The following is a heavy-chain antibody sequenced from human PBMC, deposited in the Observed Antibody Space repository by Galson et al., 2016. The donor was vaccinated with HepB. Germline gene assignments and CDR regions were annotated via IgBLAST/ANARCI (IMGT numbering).Heavy chain of an antibody. CDR1: GFTFSSYA. CDR2: ISGSGGST. V-gene: IGHV3-23*01. Sequence: SLRLSCAASGFTFSSYAMSWVRQAPGKGLEWVSAISGSGGSTYYADSVKGRFTISRDTFKNTVSLQMDSLRADDTAVYFCAKPGAATYDFHSWGQGTLVTVSS. J-gene: IGHJ4*02. CDR3: AKPGAATYDFHS. D-gene: IGHD3-10*01.